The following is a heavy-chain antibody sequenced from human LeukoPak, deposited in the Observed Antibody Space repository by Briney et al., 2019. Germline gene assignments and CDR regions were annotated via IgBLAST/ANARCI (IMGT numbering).Heavy chain of an antibody. Sequence: GGSLRLSCAASGFTFSTYYMTWVRQAPGKGLEWVANINQDGSEKYYVDSVKGRFTISRDNAKNSLSLQMNSLRAEDTAVYYCARATQSFDYWGQGTLVTVSS. CDR3: ARATQSFDY. CDR1: GFTFSTYY. V-gene: IGHV3-7*01. CDR2: INQDGSEK. J-gene: IGHJ4*02.